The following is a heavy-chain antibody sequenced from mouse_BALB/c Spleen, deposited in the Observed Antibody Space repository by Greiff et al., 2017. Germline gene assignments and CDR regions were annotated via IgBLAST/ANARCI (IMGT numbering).Heavy chain of an antibody. CDR2: IRNKANGYTT. D-gene: IGHD2-14*01. J-gene: IGHJ1*01. CDR1: GFTFTDYY. V-gene: IGHV7-3*02. Sequence: EVQRVESGGGLVQPGGSLRLSCATSGFTFTDYYMSWVRQPPGKALEWLGFIRNKANGYTTEYSASVKGRFTISRDNSQSILYLQMNTLRAEDSATYYCARDKGYEGYLDVWGAGTTVTVSS. CDR3: ARDKGYEGYLDV.